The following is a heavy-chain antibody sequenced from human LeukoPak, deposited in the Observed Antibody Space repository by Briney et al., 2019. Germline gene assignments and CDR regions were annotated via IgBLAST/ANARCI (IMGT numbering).Heavy chain of an antibody. CDR1: GFTFSSYA. V-gene: IGHV3-23*01. D-gene: IGHD3-10*01. CDR3: AKDRERGYYGSGSYLN. CDR2: ISGSGGST. Sequence: GGSLKLSCAASGFTFSSYAMSWVRQAPGKGLEWVSAISGSGGSTYYADSVKGRFIISRDNSKNTLYLQMNSLRAEDTAVYYCAKDRERGYYGSGSYLNWGQGTLVTVSS. J-gene: IGHJ4*02.